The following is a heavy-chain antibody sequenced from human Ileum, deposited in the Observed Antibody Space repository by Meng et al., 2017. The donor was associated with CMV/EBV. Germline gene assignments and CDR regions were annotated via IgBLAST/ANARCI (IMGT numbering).Heavy chain of an antibody. D-gene: IGHD1-7*01. CDR2: ISKDGEKK. V-gene: IGHV3-30*03. CDR3: ARRLTGTTDY. J-gene: IGHJ4*02. Sequence: GESLKISCAASGFTFSSYWMSWVRQAPGKGLEWVGVISKDGEKKYYIDSVKGRFTFSRDNYKNTLYLQMNSLRPEDTAVYYCARRLTGTTDYWGQGTLVTVSS. CDR1: GFTFSSYW.